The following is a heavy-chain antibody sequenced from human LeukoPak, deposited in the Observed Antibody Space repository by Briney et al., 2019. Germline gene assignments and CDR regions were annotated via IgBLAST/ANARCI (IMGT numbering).Heavy chain of an antibody. CDR3: AGRDYGDYFFDS. D-gene: IGHD4-17*01. Sequence: PGGSLRLSCAASGLTFSSYSMNWVRQAPGKGLEWVSSISSSSSYIYYADSVKGRFTISRDNAKNSLYLQMNSLRAEDTAVYYCAGRDYGDYFFDSWGQGTLVTVSS. CDR1: GLTFSSYS. CDR2: ISSSSSYI. J-gene: IGHJ4*02. V-gene: IGHV3-21*01.